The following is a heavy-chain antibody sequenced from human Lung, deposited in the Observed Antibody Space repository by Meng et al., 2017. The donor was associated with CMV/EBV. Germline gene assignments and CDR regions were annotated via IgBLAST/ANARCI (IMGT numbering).Heavy chain of an antibody. Sequence: QXXXLTXAISGDSVSSNSAAWNWIRQSPSRGFEWLGRTYYRSKWYNDYAVSVKSRITINPDTSKNQFSLQLNSVTPEDTAVYYCARVTDGYNLQGMDVWGQGTXVTVSS. CDR2: TYYRSKWYN. CDR1: GDSVSSNSAA. V-gene: IGHV6-1*01. CDR3: ARVTDGYNLQGMDV. D-gene: IGHD5-24*01. J-gene: IGHJ6*02.